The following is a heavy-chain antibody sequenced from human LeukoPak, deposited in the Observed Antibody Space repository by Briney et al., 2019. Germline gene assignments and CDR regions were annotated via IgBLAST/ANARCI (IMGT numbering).Heavy chain of an antibody. CDR3: TTDEYCYDSSGYQNGD. Sequence: GGSLRLTCAASGFTFSNAWLCWVLQAPGEGVQWVGRIKSKSGGGTSNYAVTGKGSFTISRDDSKNTLYLQMNSLKTKDTAVYYCTTDEYCYDSSGYQNGDWGQGTLVTVSS. D-gene: IGHD3-22*01. CDR1: GFTFSNAW. J-gene: IGHJ4*02. CDR2: IKSKSGGGTS. V-gene: IGHV3-15*01.